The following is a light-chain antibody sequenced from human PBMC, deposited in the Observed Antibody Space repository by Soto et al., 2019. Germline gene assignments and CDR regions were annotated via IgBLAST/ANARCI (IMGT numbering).Light chain of an antibody. CDR1: QDIGTS. J-gene: IGKJ1*01. CDR2: GAS. Sequence: DIQMTQSPSSLSASVGDRVTVTCRASQDIGTSLAWYRQKPGKVPKLLIYGASILQSGVPSRFSGSGAGTDFTLTVTSLQPEDVATYFCQKYNNAPRTFGQGTKVEIK. CDR3: QKYNNAPRT. V-gene: IGKV1-27*01.